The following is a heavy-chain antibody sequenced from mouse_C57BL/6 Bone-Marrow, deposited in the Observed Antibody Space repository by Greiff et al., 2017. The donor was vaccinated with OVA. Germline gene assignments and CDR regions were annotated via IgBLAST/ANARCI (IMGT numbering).Heavy chain of an antibody. CDR3: ARCRWLLLDY. V-gene: IGHV1-7*01. CDR1: GYTFTSYW. CDR2: INPSSGYT. J-gene: IGHJ2*01. D-gene: IGHD2-3*01. Sequence: VQLQQSGAELAQPGASVKLSCKASGYTFTSYWMHWVNQRPGQGLEWIGYINPSSGYTKYNQKFKDKATLTADKSSSTAYMQLSSLTYEDSAVYNYARCRWLLLDYWGQGTTLTVSS.